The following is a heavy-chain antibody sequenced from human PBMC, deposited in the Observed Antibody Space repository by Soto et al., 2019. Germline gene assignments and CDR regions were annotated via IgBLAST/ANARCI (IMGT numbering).Heavy chain of an antibody. CDR2: ISYDGSNK. CDR3: AKDLRPYYYGSDPDY. J-gene: IGHJ4*02. CDR1: GFSFSSYG. V-gene: IGHV3-30*18. D-gene: IGHD3-10*01. Sequence: PGGSATLSCAGSGFSFSSYGMHWVRQAPGKGLEWVAVISYDGSNKYYADSVKGRFTISRDNSKNTLYLQMNSLRAEDTAVYYCAKDLRPYYYGSDPDYWGQGTLVTVSS.